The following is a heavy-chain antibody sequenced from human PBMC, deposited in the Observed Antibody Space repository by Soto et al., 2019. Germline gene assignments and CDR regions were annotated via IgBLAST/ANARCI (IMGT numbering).Heavy chain of an antibody. D-gene: IGHD6-13*01. V-gene: IGHV3-23*01. Sequence: PGGRLRLSCAASGFPISSHAISWVRQAPGKGMEWGSGMCGRGGRTCYADSVKVRLTSSNDNSKNTMNLQMNSLRAEDTAVYYCVKEYSSSWYYYYGRDVWGQGTRVSVSS. CDR2: MCGRGGRT. CDR3: VKEYSSSWYYYYGRDV. CDR1: GFPISSHA. J-gene: IGHJ6*02.